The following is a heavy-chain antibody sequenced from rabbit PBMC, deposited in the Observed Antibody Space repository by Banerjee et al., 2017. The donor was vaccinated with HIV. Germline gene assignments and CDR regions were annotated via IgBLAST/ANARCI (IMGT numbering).Heavy chain of an antibody. CDR2: IYTGSSDNT. V-gene: IGHV1S45*01. J-gene: IGHJ6*01. CDR1: GFSFSSSYW. Sequence: QEQLEESGGDLVKPEGSLTLTCTASGFSFSSSYWICWVRQAPGKGLEWVACIYTGSSDNTYYANWAKGRFTITRSTSLNTVTLQLNSLTAADTATYFCARDYRWDSINAYVMDLWGPGTLVTVS. CDR3: ARDYRWDSINAYVMDL. D-gene: IGHD4-1*01.